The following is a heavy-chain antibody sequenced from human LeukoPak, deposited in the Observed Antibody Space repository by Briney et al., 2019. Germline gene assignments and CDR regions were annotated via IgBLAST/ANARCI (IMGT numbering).Heavy chain of an antibody. CDR2: ISGSGGST. CDR1: GFTFSSYA. CDR3: AKGGRYCSGGGCPDDAFDI. D-gene: IGHD2-15*01. V-gene: IGHV3-23*01. Sequence: GSLRLSCAASGFTFSSYAMSWVRQAPGKGLEWVSAISGSGGSTYYADSVKGRFTISRDNSKNTLYLQMNSLRAEDTAVYYCAKGGRYCSGGGCPDDAFDIWGQGTMVTVSS. J-gene: IGHJ3*02.